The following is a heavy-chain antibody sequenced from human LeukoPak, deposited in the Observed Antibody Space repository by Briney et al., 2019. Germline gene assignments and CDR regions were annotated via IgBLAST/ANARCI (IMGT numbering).Heavy chain of an antibody. Sequence: GGSLRLSCAASGFTFSSYSMNWVRQAPGKGLEWVSYISSSSSTIYYADSVKGRFTISRGNAKNSLYLQMNSLRAEDTAVYYCAREGYSSAFYWYFDLWGRGTLVTVSS. V-gene: IGHV3-48*01. D-gene: IGHD6-19*01. CDR2: ISSSSSTI. CDR1: GFTFSSYS. J-gene: IGHJ2*01. CDR3: AREGYSSAFYWYFDL.